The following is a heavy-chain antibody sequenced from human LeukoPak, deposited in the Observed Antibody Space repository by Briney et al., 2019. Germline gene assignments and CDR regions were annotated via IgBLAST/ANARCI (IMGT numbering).Heavy chain of an antibody. CDR3: ARGQDYYDSSSYSVPDL. Sequence: SETLSLTCAVYGGSFSGYYWSWIRQPPGKGLEWIGEINHSGSTNYNPSLKSRVTISVDTSKNQFSLKLSSVTAADTAVYYCARGQDYYDSSSYSVPDLWGQGTLVTVSS. CDR2: INHSGST. V-gene: IGHV4-34*01. CDR1: GGSFSGYY. D-gene: IGHD3-22*01. J-gene: IGHJ4*02.